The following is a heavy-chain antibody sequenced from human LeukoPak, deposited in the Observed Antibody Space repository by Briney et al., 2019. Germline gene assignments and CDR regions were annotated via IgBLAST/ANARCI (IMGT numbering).Heavy chain of an antibody. CDR1: GFTFSSYA. Sequence: GGSLRLSCAASGFTFSSYAMSWVRQAPGKGLEWVSAISGSGGSTYYADSVKGRFTISRDNSKNTLYLQMNSPRAEDTAVYYCAKDYRYCSSTSCLNYFDYWGQGTLVTVSS. D-gene: IGHD2-2*01. V-gene: IGHV3-23*01. CDR3: AKDYRYCSSTSCLNYFDY. J-gene: IGHJ4*02. CDR2: ISGSGGST.